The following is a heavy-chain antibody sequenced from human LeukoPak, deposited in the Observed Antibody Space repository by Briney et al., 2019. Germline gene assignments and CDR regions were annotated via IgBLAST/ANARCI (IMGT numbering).Heavy chain of an antibody. D-gene: IGHD3-16*01. Sequence: GGSLRLSCAASGFIFSDYWMTWVRQAPGKGLEWVANIKQAGSENSYVDSVKGRFTISRDNAKNSLSLHVSSLRAEDTAVYYCARSEAGGTYWGQGTLVTVSS. J-gene: IGHJ4*02. CDR2: IKQAGSEN. CDR1: GFIFSDYW. V-gene: IGHV3-7*01. CDR3: ARSEAGGTY.